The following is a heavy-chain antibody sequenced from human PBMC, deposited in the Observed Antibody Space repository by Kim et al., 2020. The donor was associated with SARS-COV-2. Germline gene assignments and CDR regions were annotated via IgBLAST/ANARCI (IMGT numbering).Heavy chain of an antibody. CDR3: ARAFVTVFVVVTLTRGWFET. CDR2: ISSSGSTI. J-gene: IGHJ5*02. D-gene: IGHD3-3*01. CDR1: GFTFSSYE. Sequence: GGSLRLSCAASGFTFSSYEMNWVRQAPGKGLEWVSYISSSGSTIYYADSVKGRFTISRDNAKNSLYLQMNSLRAEDTAVYYCARAFVTVFVVVTLTRGWFETWGARTLV. V-gene: IGHV3-48*03.